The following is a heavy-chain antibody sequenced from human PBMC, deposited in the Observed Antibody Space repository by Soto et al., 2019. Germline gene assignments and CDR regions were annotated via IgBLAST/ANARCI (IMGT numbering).Heavy chain of an antibody. CDR1: GGTFSTSA. Sequence: QVQLMQSGAEVKKPGSSVKVSCKASGGTFSTSAISWVRQAPGEGLEWVGGIMPVFATPDYAQKFQGRVTISADESTTTASLDLTSLTTDDTAVYYCARDKDRQQLGGNYYYILDVWCQGTAITVSS. D-gene: IGHD3-3*02. V-gene: IGHV1-69*12. J-gene: IGHJ6*02. CDR3: ARDKDRQQLGGNYYYILDV. CDR2: IMPVFATP.